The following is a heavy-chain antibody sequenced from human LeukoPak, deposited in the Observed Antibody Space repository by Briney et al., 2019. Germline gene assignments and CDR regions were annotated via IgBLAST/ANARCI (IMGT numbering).Heavy chain of an antibody. Sequence: GASVKVSCKASGYTFTGYYMHWVRQAPGQGLEWMGWINPNSGGTNYAQKFQGRVTMTRDTSISTAYMELSRLRSDDTAVYYCARGPGVLRYYFDYWGQGTLVTVSS. CDR2: INPNSGGT. CDR1: GYTFTGYY. D-gene: IGHD2-8*01. CDR3: ARGPGVLRYYFDY. V-gene: IGHV1-2*02. J-gene: IGHJ4*02.